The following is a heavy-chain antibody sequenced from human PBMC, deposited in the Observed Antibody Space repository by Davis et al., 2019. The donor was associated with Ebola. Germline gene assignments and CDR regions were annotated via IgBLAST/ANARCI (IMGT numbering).Heavy chain of an antibody. CDR3: ARDFWSGY. V-gene: IGHV3-30*03. CDR2: ISDDGSNK. Sequence: GGSLRLSCAASGFTFISYGIHWVRQAPGKGLEWVAVISDDGSNKYYADSVKGRFTISRDNAKNSLYLQMNSLRAEDTAVYYCARDFWSGYWGQGTLVTVSS. CDR1: GFTFISYG. J-gene: IGHJ4*02. D-gene: IGHD3-3*01.